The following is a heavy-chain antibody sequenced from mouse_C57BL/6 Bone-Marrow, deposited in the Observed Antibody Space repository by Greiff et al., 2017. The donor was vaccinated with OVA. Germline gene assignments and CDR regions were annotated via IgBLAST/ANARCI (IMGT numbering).Heavy chain of an antibody. CDR2: INPNNGGT. Sequence: VQLQQSGPELVKPGASVKMSCKASGYTFTDYNMHWVKQSHGKSLEWIGYINPNNGGTSYNQKFKGKATLTVNKSSSTAYMELRSLTSEDSAVYYCAQIYYGYPYLDYWGQGTTLTVSS. J-gene: IGHJ2*01. CDR1: GYTFTDYN. D-gene: IGHD2-2*01. CDR3: AQIYYGYPYLDY. V-gene: IGHV1-22*01.